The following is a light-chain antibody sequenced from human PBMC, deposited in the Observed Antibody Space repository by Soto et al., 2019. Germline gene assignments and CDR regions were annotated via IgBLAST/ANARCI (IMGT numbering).Light chain of an antibody. J-gene: IGLJ3*02. V-gene: IGLV1-44*01. CDR1: SSNIGSNT. Sequence: QSVLTQPPSASGTPGQRVTISCSGSSSNIGSNTVNWYQQLPGTAPKLLIYSNNQRPSGVPDRFSASKSGTSASLAISGLQSEDEADYYCAAWDDRLNGRVFGGGTKLTVL. CDR2: SNN. CDR3: AAWDDRLNGRV.